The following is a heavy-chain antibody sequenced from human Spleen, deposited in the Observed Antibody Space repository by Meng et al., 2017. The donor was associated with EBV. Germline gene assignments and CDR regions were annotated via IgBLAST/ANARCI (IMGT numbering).Heavy chain of an antibody. D-gene: IGHD5-12*01. Sequence: LQLQESGPGLVKPSETLSLTCTVSGASIRGSSYYWGWIRQPPGKGLEWIGSVYYGVSTYYSPSVKSRATISVDTSKNQFSLNLNSVTAADTAVYYCTRGTTIRDYWGQGTLVTVSS. J-gene: IGHJ4*02. CDR3: TRGTTIRDY. V-gene: IGHV4-39*07. CDR2: VYYGVST. CDR1: GASIRGSSYY.